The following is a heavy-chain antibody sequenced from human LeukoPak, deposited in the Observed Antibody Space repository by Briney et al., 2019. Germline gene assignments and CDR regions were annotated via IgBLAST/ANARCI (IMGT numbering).Heavy chain of an antibody. V-gene: IGHV3-7*04. CDR3: ARAINRYYYDSSGYLPDAFDI. D-gene: IGHD3-22*01. CDR1: GFIFSSYA. J-gene: IGHJ3*02. Sequence: GGSLRLSCAASGFIFSSYAMSWVRQAPGKGLEWVANIKQDGSEKYYVDSVKGRFTISRDNAKNSRYLQMNSLRAEDTAVYYCARAINRYYYDSSGYLPDAFDIWGQGTMVTVSS. CDR2: IKQDGSEK.